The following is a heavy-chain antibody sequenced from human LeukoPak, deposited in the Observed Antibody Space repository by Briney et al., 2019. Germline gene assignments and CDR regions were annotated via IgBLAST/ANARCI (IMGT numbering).Heavy chain of an antibody. D-gene: IGHD3-10*01. CDR1: GFTFSSYA. V-gene: IGHV3-23*01. J-gene: IGHJ4*02. CDR2: ISGSGGST. Sequence: GGSLRLSCAASGFTFSSYAMSWVRQAPGKGLEWVSAISGSGGSTYYADSVKGRFTISRDNSKNTLYLQMNSLRAEDTAVYYCAKDPGETMVRGVSCYFDYWGQGTLVTVSS. CDR3: AKDPGETMVRGVSCYFDY.